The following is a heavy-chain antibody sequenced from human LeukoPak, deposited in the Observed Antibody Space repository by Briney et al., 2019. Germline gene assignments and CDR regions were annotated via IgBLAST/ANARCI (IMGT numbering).Heavy chain of an antibody. V-gene: IGHV1-69*04. J-gene: IGHJ4*02. CDR2: IIPILGIA. CDR1: GGTFSSYA. Sequence: GASVKVSCKASGGTFSSYAISRVRQAPGQGLEWMGRIIPILGIANCAQKFQGRVTITADKSTSTAYMELGSLRSEDTAVYYCARDTRPGGGSYIRHDYWGQGTLVTVSS. CDR3: ARDTRPGGGSYIRHDY. D-gene: IGHD1-26*01.